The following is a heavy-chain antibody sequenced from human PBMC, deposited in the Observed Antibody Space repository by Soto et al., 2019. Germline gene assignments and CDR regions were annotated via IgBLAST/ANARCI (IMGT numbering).Heavy chain of an antibody. D-gene: IGHD3-9*01. Sequence: GASVKVSSKASGYTLTSHAMHGVRQAPGQRLEWMGWINSANGNTKYSQKFQGRATITRDTSASTAYMELSSLRSEDTAVYFCARGSSDWLPYFDYWGQGSLVTVSS. CDR1: GYTLTSHA. CDR3: ARGSSDWLPYFDY. CDR2: INSANGNT. J-gene: IGHJ4*02. V-gene: IGHV1-3*01.